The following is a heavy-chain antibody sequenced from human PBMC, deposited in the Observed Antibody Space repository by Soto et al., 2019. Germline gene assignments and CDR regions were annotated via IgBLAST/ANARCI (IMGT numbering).Heavy chain of an antibody. Sequence: EVQLLESGGGLVQPGGSLRLSCAASGFTFSSYAMSWVRQAPGKGLEWVSAISPSGGSTYDADSVKGRFTISRDNPKNTLYLQMSSLRAEDTAVYYCARYGLDGYNHYFDFWGRGTLVTVSS. CDR1: GFTFSSYA. V-gene: IGHV3-23*01. CDR3: ARYGLDGYNHYFDF. CDR2: ISPSGGST. D-gene: IGHD5-12*01. J-gene: IGHJ2*01.